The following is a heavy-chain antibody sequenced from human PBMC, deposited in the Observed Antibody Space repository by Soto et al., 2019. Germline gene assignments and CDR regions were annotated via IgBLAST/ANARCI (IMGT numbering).Heavy chain of an antibody. Sequence: QVHLQQWGAGLLKPSETLSLTCAVNGGAFNGYYWTWIRQPTGKGLQWLGEINHSGTVDYNPSLKSRVTFSIDTSKKQFSLTLTSVTAADTAVYYCARAGAALVRGSIGGFDYWGQGTLVTVSS. CDR1: GGAFNGYY. V-gene: IGHV4-34*01. CDR3: ARAGAALVRGSIGGFDY. J-gene: IGHJ4*02. D-gene: IGHD3-10*01. CDR2: INHSGTV.